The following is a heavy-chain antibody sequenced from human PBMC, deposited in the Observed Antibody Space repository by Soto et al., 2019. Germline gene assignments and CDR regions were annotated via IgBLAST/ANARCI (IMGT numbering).Heavy chain of an antibody. V-gene: IGHV1-2*04. CDR2: INPNSGGT. CDR3: ARAVLPYYYALGPHGTFDY. CDR1: GYTFTGYY. J-gene: IGHJ4*02. Sequence: ASVKVSCKASGYTFTGYYMHWVRQAPGQGLEWMGWINPNSGGTNYAQKFQGWVTMTRDTSISTAYMELSRLRSDDTAVYYCARAVLPYYYALGPHGTFDYWGQGTLVTVSS. D-gene: IGHD3-10*01.